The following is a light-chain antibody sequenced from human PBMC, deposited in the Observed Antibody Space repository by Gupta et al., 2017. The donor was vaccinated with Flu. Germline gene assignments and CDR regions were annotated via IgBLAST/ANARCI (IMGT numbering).Light chain of an antibody. V-gene: IGLV2-8*01. CDR2: AVS. J-gene: IGLJ1*01. CDR3: SSYAGPKNWAV. Sequence: QSALTQPPSASGSPGQAATISCTGTSRDIGGYNNVSWYQQHPGKAPKLLIFAVSTRPSGVPDHCSGCKSGNTASLPVSGLQDEDEYDYYCSSYAGPKNWAVFGTGTKFTVL. CDR1: SRDIGGYNN.